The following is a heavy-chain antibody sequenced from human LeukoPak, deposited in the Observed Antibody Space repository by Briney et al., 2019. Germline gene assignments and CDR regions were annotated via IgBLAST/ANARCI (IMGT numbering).Heavy chain of an antibody. Sequence: SETLSLTCNVSGGSVSSNDYYWGWIRQPPGKGLEWIGNMYYIGSTYYNPSLKSRVTISINPSKNQLSLKLRSVTAADTAVYYCARDGTTVSPAVWGKGTTVTVSS. D-gene: IGHD4-17*01. CDR1: GGSVSSNDYY. CDR2: MYYIGST. J-gene: IGHJ6*04. V-gene: IGHV4-39*07. CDR3: ARDGTTVSPAV.